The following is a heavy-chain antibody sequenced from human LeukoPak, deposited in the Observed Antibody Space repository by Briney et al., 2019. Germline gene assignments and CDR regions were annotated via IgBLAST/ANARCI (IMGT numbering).Heavy chain of an antibody. CDR1: GFTLRSYG. Sequence: GGSLRLSCAASGFTLRSYGMHWVRQAPGKGLEWVSFIRDDGSNKYYVDSVNGRFTVSRDYSKDTLYLQLNSLRPEDTAVYYCAKDLHQVFDIWGQGTMVTVSS. CDR3: AKDLHQVFDI. D-gene: IGHD2-2*01. CDR2: IRDDGSNK. V-gene: IGHV3-30*02. J-gene: IGHJ3*02.